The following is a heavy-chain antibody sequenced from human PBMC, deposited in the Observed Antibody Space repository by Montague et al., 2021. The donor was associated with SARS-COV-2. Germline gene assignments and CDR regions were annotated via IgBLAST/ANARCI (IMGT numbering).Heavy chain of an antibody. CDR2: IKQGGGET. Sequence: SLRLSCAASGFTFSTYWMTWVRQAPGKGLEWVANIKQGGGETYYVDAVKGRFTISRDDAKSSLFLQMNGLRAEDTAVYYCARVPYSYAMDVWGQGTTVTVPS. CDR1: GFTFSTYW. J-gene: IGHJ6*02. CDR3: ARVPYSYAMDV. V-gene: IGHV3-7*01.